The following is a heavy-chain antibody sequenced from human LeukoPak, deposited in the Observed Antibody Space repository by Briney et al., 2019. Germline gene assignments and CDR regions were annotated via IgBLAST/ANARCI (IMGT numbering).Heavy chain of an antibody. Sequence: SVKVSCKASGGTFSSYAISWVRQAPGQGLEWMGRIIPIFGTANYAQKFQGRVTITTDESTSTAYMELSSLRSEDTAVYYCAREVILWSTGWFDPWGQGTLVTVST. CDR1: GGTFSSYA. D-gene: IGHD3-10*01. CDR3: AREVILWSTGWFDP. J-gene: IGHJ5*02. V-gene: IGHV1-69*05. CDR2: IIPIFGTA.